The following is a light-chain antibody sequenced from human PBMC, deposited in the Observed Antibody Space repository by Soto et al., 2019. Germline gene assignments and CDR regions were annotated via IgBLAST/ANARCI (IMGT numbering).Light chain of an antibody. J-gene: IGLJ1*01. CDR2: DVS. Sequence: QTVLTQSRSVSGSHGQSITISCTGTSSDVGGYNYVSWYQQHPGKAPKFMIYDVSQRRSGVPDRFSGSKSGNTGALTISGLQAEDVADYNSCSYAFSNIYVLGRGPYVTVL. CDR3: CSYAFSNIYV. CDR1: SSDVGGYNY. V-gene: IGLV2-11*01.